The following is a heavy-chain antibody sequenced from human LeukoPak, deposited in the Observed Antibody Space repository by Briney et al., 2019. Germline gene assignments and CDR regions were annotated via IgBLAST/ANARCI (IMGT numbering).Heavy chain of an antibody. Sequence: GASVKVSCKASGYTFTGYYMHWVRQAPGQGLEWMGWINPNSGGTNYAQKLQGRVTMTTDTSTSTAYMELRSLRSDDTAVYYCARDRRIAVAGTGSSGYSRYGMDVWGQGTTVTVSS. CDR2: INPNSGGT. CDR3: ARDRRIAVAGTGSSGYSRYGMDV. V-gene: IGHV1-2*02. J-gene: IGHJ6*02. D-gene: IGHD6-19*01. CDR1: GYTFTGYY.